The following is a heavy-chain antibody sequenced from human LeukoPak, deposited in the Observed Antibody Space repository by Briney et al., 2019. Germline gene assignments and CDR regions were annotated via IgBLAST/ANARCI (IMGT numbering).Heavy chain of an antibody. Sequence: GGSLRLSCAASGSTFSSYVMSWVRQAPGKGLEWVSALSGGGDSTYYVDSVKGQFTTSRDNSKNTLYLQMNSLRAEDTAVYYCAKGSSSGRPYYFDYWGQGALVTVSS. D-gene: IGHD6-19*01. CDR3: AKGSSSGRPYYFDY. CDR2: LSGGGDST. CDR1: GSTFSSYV. V-gene: IGHV3-23*01. J-gene: IGHJ4*02.